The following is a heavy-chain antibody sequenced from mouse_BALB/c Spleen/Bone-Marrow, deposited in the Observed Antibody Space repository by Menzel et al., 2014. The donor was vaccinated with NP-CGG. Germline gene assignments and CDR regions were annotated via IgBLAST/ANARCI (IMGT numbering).Heavy chain of an antibody. CDR2: ILPGSGST. CDR1: GYTFSSYW. J-gene: IGHJ1*01. Sequence: QVQLQQSGAELMKPGASVKISCKATGYTFSSYWIEWVKQRPGHGLEWIGEILPGSGSTNYNEKFKGKATFTADTSSNTAYMQLSSLTSEDPAVYYCARTGTDWDFDVWGAGTTVTVSS. V-gene: IGHV1-9*01. D-gene: IGHD4-1*01. CDR3: ARTGTDWDFDV.